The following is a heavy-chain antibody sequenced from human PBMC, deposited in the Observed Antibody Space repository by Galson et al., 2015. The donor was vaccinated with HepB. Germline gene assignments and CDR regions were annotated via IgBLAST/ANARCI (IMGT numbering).Heavy chain of an antibody. V-gene: IGHV1-18*01. Sequence: SVKVSCKDSGYTFTSNGISWVRQAPGQGLAWMGWISANSGNTTYAQQFQDRVTMTTETSTSTAYMELRSLTSDDTAVYYCARDVRYAFEMWGQGTTVTVSS. CDR3: ARDVRYAFEM. CDR1: GYTFTSNG. CDR2: ISANSGNT. D-gene: IGHD3-10*02. J-gene: IGHJ3*02.